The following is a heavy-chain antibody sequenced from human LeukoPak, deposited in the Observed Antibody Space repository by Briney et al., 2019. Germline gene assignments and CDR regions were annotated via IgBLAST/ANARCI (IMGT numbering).Heavy chain of an antibody. CDR2: LSSSGSTI. V-gene: IGHV3-48*03. CDR1: GLTLSRYW. D-gene: IGHD5-18*01. J-gene: IGHJ4*02. CDR3: AQIYTYGSSQFDY. Sequence: PGWALRLSRPASGLTLSRYWMHGVGQAPGKGLEGVSYLSSSGSTIYYADSVKGRFTISRDNAKNSLYLQMNSLRAEDTAVYYCAQIYTYGSSQFDYWGQGTLVTVSS.